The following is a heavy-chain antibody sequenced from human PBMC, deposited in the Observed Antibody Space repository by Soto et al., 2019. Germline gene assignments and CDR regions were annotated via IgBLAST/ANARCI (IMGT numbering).Heavy chain of an antibody. CDR2: ISYDGSNK. V-gene: IGHV3-30-3*01. CDR3: ARENGDYSSFDY. J-gene: IGHJ4*02. D-gene: IGHD4-17*01. Sequence: PGGSLRLSCAASGFTFSSYAMHWVRQAPGKGLEWVAVISYDGSNKYYADSVKGRFTISRDNSKNTLYLQMNSLRAEDTAVYYCARENGDYSSFDYWGQGTLVTVSS. CDR1: GFTFSSYA.